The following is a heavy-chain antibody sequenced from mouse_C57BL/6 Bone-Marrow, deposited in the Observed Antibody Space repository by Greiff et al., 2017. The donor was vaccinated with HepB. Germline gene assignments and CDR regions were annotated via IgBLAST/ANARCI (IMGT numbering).Heavy chain of an antibody. CDR2: IYPGDGDT. CDR1: GYAFSSSW. CDR3: ARRKVRQLRLRYYFDY. J-gene: IGHJ2*01. Sequence: QVHVKQSGPELVKPGASVKISCKASGYAFSSSWMNWVKQRPGKGLEWIGRIYPGDGDTNYNGKFKGKATLTADKSSSTAYMQLSSLTSEDSAVYFCARRKVRQLRLRYYFDYWGQGTTLTVSS. D-gene: IGHD3-2*02. V-gene: IGHV1-82*01.